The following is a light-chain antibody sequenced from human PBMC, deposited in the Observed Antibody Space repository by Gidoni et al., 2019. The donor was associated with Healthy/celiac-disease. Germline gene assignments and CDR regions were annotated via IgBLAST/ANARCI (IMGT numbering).Light chain of an antibody. CDR1: QDLSNY. Sequence: DIQMTQSPSSLSASVGDRVTITCQASQDLSNYLNWYQQKPGKAPKLLIYDASNLETGVPSRFSGSGSGTDFTFTISSLQPEDIATYYCQQYDNPPLTFGPGTKVDIK. J-gene: IGKJ3*01. V-gene: IGKV1-33*01. CDR3: QQYDNPPLT. CDR2: DAS.